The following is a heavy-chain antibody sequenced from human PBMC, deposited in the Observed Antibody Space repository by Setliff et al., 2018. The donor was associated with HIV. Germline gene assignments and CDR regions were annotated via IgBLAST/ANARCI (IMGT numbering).Heavy chain of an antibody. CDR1: GYSISSGHY. D-gene: IGHD6-19*01. J-gene: IGHJ4*02. CDR2: IYHSGST. V-gene: IGHV4-38-2*02. Sequence: SETLSLTCAVSGYSISSGHYWGWIRQPPGKGLGWIGSIYHSGSTYYNPSLKSRVTISVDTSKNQFSLKLSSVTAADTAVYYCARERQWLERDYFDYWGQGTLVTVSS. CDR3: ARERQWLERDYFDY.